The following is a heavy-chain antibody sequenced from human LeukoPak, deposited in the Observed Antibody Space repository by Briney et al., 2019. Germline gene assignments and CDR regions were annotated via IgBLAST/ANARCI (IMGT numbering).Heavy chain of an antibody. D-gene: IGHD2-8*01. CDR3: AVHRRLMVYAGGDY. CDR1: GGSFSGYY. J-gene: IGHJ4*02. Sequence: SETLSLTCAVYGGSFSGYYWSRIRQPPGKGLEWIGEINHSGSTNYNPSLKSRVTISVDTSKNQFSLKLSSVTAADTAVYYCAVHRRLMVYAGGDYWGQGTLVTVSS. V-gene: IGHV4-34*01. CDR2: INHSGST.